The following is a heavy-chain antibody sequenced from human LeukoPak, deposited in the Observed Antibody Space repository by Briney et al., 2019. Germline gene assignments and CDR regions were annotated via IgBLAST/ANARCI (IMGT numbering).Heavy chain of an antibody. D-gene: IGHD2/OR15-2a*01. Sequence: SETLSLTCTVSGGSISTYYWSWIRQPPGKGPEWIGYIYYSGSTNYNPSLKSRVTISVDTSKNQFSLKLSSVTAADTAVYHCARGATSLSYFDSRGQGTLVTVSS. CDR2: IYYSGST. CDR1: GGSISTYY. J-gene: IGHJ4*02. CDR3: ARGATSLSYFDS. V-gene: IGHV4-59*01.